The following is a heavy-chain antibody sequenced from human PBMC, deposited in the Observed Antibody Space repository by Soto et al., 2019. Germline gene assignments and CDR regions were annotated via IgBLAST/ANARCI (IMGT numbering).Heavy chain of an antibody. CDR2: IIPIFGTA. CDR3: ARGGRRRAAATHDCYGMDV. CDR1: GGTFSSYA. D-gene: IGHD6-13*01. V-gene: IGHV1-69*12. Sequence: QVQLVQSGAEVKKPGSSVKVSCKASGGTFSSYAISWVRQAPGQGLEWMGGIIPIFGTANYAQKFQGRVTITAYESTSTAYMELSSLRSEDTAVYYCARGGRRRAAATHDCYGMDVWGQGPTVTVS. J-gene: IGHJ6*02.